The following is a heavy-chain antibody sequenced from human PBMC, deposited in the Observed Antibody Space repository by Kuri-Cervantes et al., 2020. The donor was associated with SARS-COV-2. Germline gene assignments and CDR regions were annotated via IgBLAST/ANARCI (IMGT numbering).Heavy chain of an antibody. CDR2: ISGSGGST. V-gene: IGHV3-23*01. CDR3: AKSVGDFWSGYPEAYYYYGMDV. J-gene: IGHJ6*02. CDR1: GFTFSSYA. D-gene: IGHD3-3*01. Sequence: GGSLRLSCAASGFTFSSYAMSWVCQAPGKGLEWVSAISGSGGSTYYADSVKGRFTISRDNSKNTLYLQMNSLRAEDTAVYYCAKSVGDFWSGYPEAYYYYGMDVWGQGTTVTVSS.